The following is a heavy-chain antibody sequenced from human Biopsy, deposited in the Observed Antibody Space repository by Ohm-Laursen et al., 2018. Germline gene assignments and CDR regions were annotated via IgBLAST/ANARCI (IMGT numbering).Heavy chain of an antibody. CDR3: GNEVHGRDY. CDR2: INQSGRA. Sequence: TLSLTWEVYGKTFSDYYWSWIRQPPGKGLEWIGQINQSGRANYNPSLKSRVNISADKSNNQFSLKLTSVTSADTAVYFCGNEVHGRDYWGLGALVTVSS. CDR1: GKTFSDYY. V-gene: IGHV4-34*08. J-gene: IGHJ4*02. D-gene: IGHD2-15*01.